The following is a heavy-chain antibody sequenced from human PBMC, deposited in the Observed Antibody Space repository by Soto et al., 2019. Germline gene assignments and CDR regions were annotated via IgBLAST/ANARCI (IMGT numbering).Heavy chain of an antibody. CDR2: INPSGGST. V-gene: IGHV1-46*01. CDR3: VRATSARSGKDY. J-gene: IGHJ4*02. D-gene: IGHD3-3*01. Sequence: ASVKVSCKASGSTFTTYYMHWVRQAPGQGLEWMGIINPSGGSTSYAQKFQGRVTMTRDTSTSTIYMELNNLRAEDTAVYYCVRATSARSGKDYCRQGHRGTVSS. CDR1: GSTFTTYY.